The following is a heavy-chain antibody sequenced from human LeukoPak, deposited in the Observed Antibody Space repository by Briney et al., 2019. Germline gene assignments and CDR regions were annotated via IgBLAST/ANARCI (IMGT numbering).Heavy chain of an antibody. CDR1: GFTFCGYA. V-gene: IGHV3-23*01. CDR2: IGGGGENT. Sequence: GGPLRLSCTASGFTFCGYAMSWVRQAPGKGLEWVSTIGGGGENTYYADSAKGRFTNSRDNSKNTVYLEMNSLRAEDTAVYYCAKVLSGSQDYWGQGTLVTVFS. D-gene: IGHD1-26*01. CDR3: AKVLSGSQDY. J-gene: IGHJ4*02.